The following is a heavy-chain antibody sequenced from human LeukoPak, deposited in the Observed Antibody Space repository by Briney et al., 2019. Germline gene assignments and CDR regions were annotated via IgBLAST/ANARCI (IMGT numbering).Heavy chain of an antibody. D-gene: IGHD4-23*01. J-gene: IGHJ4*02. V-gene: IGHV1-18*01. CDR2: ISAYNGNT. CDR1: GYTFTSYG. CDR3: ATEVTTGVWDY. Sequence: ASVKVSCKASGYTFTSYGISWVRQAPGQGLEWMGWISAYNGNTNYAQNLQGRVTMTEDTSTDTAYMELSSLRSEDTAVYYCATEVTTGVWDYWGQGTLVTVSS.